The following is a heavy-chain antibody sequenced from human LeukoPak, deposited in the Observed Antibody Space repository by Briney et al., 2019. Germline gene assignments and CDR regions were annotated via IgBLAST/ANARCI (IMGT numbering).Heavy chain of an antibody. V-gene: IGHV3-7*03. Sequence: GGSLRLSCAASGFDFSNYWMYWVRQAPGRGLEWVANIRQDGSKKYYVDSVEGRFTISRDNAKNSLYLQMNSLRAEDTAVYYCARAIAAADCYWGQGTLVTVSS. D-gene: IGHD6-13*01. CDR1: GFDFSNYW. J-gene: IGHJ4*02. CDR2: IRQDGSKK. CDR3: ARAIAAADCY.